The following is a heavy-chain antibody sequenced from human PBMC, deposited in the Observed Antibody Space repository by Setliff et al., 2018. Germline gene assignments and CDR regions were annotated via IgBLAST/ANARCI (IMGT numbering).Heavy chain of an antibody. CDR3: ARMSGFLYIDV. CDR2: TYTSWST. V-gene: IGHV4-61*09. Sequence: PSETLSLTCTVSGGSISNTYYYWSWIRQPAGQGLEWIGQTYTSWSTNYNPSPQSRVTISVDTSKNQFSLKLSSVTAADTAVYYCARMSGFLYIDVWGKGTTVTVSS. D-gene: IGHD3-3*01. J-gene: IGHJ6*03. CDR1: GGSISNTYYY.